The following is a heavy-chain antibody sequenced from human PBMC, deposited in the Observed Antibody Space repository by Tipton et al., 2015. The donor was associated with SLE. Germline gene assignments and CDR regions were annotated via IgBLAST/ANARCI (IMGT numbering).Heavy chain of an antibody. CDR2: ISNRDDTI. CDR1: AVSVSSSNYY. D-gene: IGHD6-19*01. CDR3: ARECKGSGWAHFDY. V-gene: IGHV3-11*04. Sequence: SLRLSCNVSAVSVSSSNYYWGWIRQPPGKGLEWISYISNRDDTIYYADSVRGRFTISRDNAQSSLYLQMSSLRAEDTAVYYCARECKGSGWAHFDYWGQGTLVTVSS. J-gene: IGHJ4*02.